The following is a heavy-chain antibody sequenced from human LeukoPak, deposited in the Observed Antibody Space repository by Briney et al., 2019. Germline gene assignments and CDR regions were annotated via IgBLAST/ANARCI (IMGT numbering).Heavy chain of an antibody. J-gene: IGHJ4*02. V-gene: IGHV4-30-4*08. D-gene: IGHD4-23*01. CDR3: ARVKKTPVAF. CDR2: IYYSGST. Sequence: SETLSLTCTVSGGSISSGDYYWGWIRQPPGKGLEWIGYIYYSGSTYYNPSLKSRVTISVDTSKNQFSLKLSSVTAADTAVYYCARVKKTPVAFWGQGTLGTVSS. CDR1: GGSISSGDYY.